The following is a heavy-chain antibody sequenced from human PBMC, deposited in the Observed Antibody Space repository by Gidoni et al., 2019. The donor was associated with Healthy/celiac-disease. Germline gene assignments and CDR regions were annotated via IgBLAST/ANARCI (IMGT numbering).Heavy chain of an antibody. Sequence: QVQLQQWGAGLLKPSETLSLTCAVYGGSFSVYYWSWFRQPPGKGLEWIGEINHSGSTNYNPSLKSRVTISVDTSKNQFSLKLSSVTAADTAVYYCARRRPLLRFLEWLNQLLGFDYWGQGTLVTVSS. CDR1: GGSFSVYY. CDR3: ARRRPLLRFLEWLNQLLGFDY. D-gene: IGHD3-3*01. CDR2: INHSGST. J-gene: IGHJ4*02. V-gene: IGHV4-34*01.